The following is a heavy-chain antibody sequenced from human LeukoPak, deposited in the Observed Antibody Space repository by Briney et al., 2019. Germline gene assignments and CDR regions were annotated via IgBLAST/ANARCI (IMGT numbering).Heavy chain of an antibody. CDR1: GGSFSGYY. D-gene: IGHD3-10*01. J-gene: IGHJ6*03. Sequence: SETLSLTCAVYGGSFSGYYWSWIRQPPGKGLEWIGEINHSGSTNYNPSLKSRVTISVDTSKNQFSLKLNSVTAADTAVYYCARDRDEYYYGSGYYYYMDVWGKGTTLSVSS. CDR2: INHSGST. V-gene: IGHV4-34*01. CDR3: ARDRDEYYYGSGYYYYMDV.